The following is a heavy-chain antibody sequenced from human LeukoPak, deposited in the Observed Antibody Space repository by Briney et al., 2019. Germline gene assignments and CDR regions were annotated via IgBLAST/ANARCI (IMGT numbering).Heavy chain of an antibody. V-gene: IGHV3-23*01. CDR3: AIHRTSGWLY. Sequence: PGGSLRLSCAASGFTFSSYAMSWVRQAPGKGLEWVSSISGSGGSTYYADSVKGRFTISREDSKNTLYLQMNSLRAEDTAVYYCAIHRTSGWLYWGQGTLVTVSS. CDR2: ISGSGGST. D-gene: IGHD6-19*01. J-gene: IGHJ4*02. CDR1: GFTFSSYA.